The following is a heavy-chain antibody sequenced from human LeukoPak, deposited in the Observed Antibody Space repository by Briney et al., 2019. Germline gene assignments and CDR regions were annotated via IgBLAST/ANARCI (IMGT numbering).Heavy chain of an antibody. D-gene: IGHD1-26*01. CDR2: IRYDGSDK. CDR1: GFTFSSYG. V-gene: IGHV3-30*02. J-gene: IGHJ6*03. Sequence: GGSLRLSCAASGFTFSSYGMHWVRQAPGKGLEWVAFIRYDGSDKFYADSVKGRFTISRDNSKNTLYLQMNSLRAEDTAVYYCARKRIVGATNYYYYMDVWGKGTTVTVSS. CDR3: ARKRIVGATNYYYYMDV.